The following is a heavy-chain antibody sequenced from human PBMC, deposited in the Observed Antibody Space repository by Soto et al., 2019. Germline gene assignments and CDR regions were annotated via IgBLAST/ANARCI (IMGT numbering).Heavy chain of an antibody. CDR1: GYTFTSYY. D-gene: IGHD4-17*01. J-gene: IGHJ5*02. V-gene: IGHV1-46*01. Sequence: QVQLVQSGAEVKKPGASVKVSCKASGYTFTSYYMHWVRQAPGQGLEWMGIINPSGGSTSYAQKFQGRVTMTRDTSTSTVYMELSSLRSEDTAVYYCARGLALPTDYGDYWNWSDPWGQGTLVTVSS. CDR3: ARGLALPTDYGDYWNWSDP. CDR2: INPSGGST.